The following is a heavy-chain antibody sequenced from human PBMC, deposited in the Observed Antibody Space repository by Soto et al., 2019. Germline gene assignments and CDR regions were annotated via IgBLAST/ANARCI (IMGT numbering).Heavy chain of an antibody. J-gene: IGHJ5*02. Sequence: GGSLRLSCAASGFTFSSYWMHWVRQAPGKGLVWVSRINSDGSSTSYADSVKGRFTISRDNAKNTLYLQMNSLRAEDTAVYYCASFGSGSYSIPWGQGTLVTVSS. CDR1: GFTFSSYW. CDR2: INSDGSST. CDR3: ASFGSGSYSIP. V-gene: IGHV3-74*01. D-gene: IGHD3-10*01.